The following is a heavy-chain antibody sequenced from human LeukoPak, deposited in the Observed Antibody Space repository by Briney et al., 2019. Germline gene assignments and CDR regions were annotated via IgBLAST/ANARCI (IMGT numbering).Heavy chain of an antibody. Sequence: PGGSLRLSCAASGFTFSSYWMSWVRQAPGKGLEWVANIKQDGSEKYYVDSVKGRFTISRDNAKNSLYLQMNSLRAEDTAVYYCARRTNEPEKKQQLVNGPPPDNCFDPWGQGTLVTVSS. D-gene: IGHD6-13*01. J-gene: IGHJ5*02. V-gene: IGHV3-7*03. CDR1: GFTFSSYW. CDR3: ARRTNEPEKKQQLVNGPPPDNCFDP. CDR2: IKQDGSEK.